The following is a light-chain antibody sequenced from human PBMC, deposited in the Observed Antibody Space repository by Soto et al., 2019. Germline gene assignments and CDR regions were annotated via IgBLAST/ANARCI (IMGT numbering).Light chain of an antibody. CDR2: DAS. V-gene: IGKV1-5*01. CDR3: QQYNGYRTWT. CDR1: QDISRW. J-gene: IGKJ1*01. Sequence: DIHMTQSPATLSSSVGDRVSITCRASQDISRWLAWYQQKPGKAPKVLIWDASSLQRGVPSRFTGSGSGTEFTLTINGLQPDDFATYYCQQYNGYRTWTFGQGTKVDIK.